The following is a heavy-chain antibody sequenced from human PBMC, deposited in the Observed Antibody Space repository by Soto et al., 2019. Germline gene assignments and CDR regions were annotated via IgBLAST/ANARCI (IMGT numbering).Heavy chain of an antibody. CDR2: IYPGDSET. Sequence: GECLKISCKGSGYSFTTYWIGWVRQMPGKGLEWMGIIYPGDSETRYSPPFQGQVTFSADKSISTAYLQWSSLKASDTAIYYCARRGGSSGWYFDYWGQGTLVTVSS. J-gene: IGHJ4*02. CDR3: ARRGGSSGWYFDY. D-gene: IGHD6-19*01. CDR1: GYSFTTYW. V-gene: IGHV5-51*01.